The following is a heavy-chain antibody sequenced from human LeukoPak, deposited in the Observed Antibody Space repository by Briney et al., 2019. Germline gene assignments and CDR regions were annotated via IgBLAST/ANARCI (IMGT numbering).Heavy chain of an antibody. CDR1: GFTVSSNY. V-gene: IGHV3-66*01. CDR2: IYSGGST. D-gene: IGHD5-24*01. J-gene: IGHJ4*02. CDR3: ARESVRMGWLQSSTYYFDY. Sequence: GGSLRLSCAASGFTVSSNYMSWVRQAPGKGLEWVSVIYSGGSTYYADSVKGRFTISRDNSKNTLYLQMNSLRAEDTAVYYCARESVRMGWLQSSTYYFDYRGQGTLVTVSS.